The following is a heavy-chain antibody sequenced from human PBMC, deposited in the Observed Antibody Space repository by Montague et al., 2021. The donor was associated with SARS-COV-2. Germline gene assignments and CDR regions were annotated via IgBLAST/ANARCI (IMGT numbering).Heavy chain of an antibody. CDR2: IKEDASEK. CDR3: ARIPHASWYWYFDY. CDR1: GFIFSKYW. V-gene: IGHV3-7*01. J-gene: IGHJ4*02. Sequence: SLSLSLSASGFIFSKYWMSWVRQVPGKGLEWVANIKEDASEKYYVASVKGRFTISRDNAQNSLYLQLNSLRAEDTAVYYCARIPHASWYWYFDYWGQGTLVTVSS. D-gene: IGHD6-13*01.